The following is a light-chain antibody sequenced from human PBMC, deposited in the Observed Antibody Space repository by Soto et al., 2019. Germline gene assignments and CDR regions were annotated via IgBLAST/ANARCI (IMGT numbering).Light chain of an antibody. CDR3: QQAHSFPLT. V-gene: IGKV1-12*01. Sequence: DIQMTQSPSSVSASVGDRVTITCRASQDVSTWLAWNQHKPGKAPNLLIHDTSILQSGVPSRFSGSRSGTEFTLTISSLQPEDFATHYGQQAHSFPLTFGGWTKVDIK. J-gene: IGKJ4*01. CDR2: DTS. CDR1: QDVSTW.